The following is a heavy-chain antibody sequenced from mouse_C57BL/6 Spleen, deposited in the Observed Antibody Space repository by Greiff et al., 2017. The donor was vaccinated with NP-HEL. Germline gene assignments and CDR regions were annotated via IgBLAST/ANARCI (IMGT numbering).Heavy chain of an antibody. CDR2: INYDGSST. Sequence: EVQLVESEGGLVQPGSSMKLSCTASGFTFSDYYMAWVRQVPEKGLEWVANINYDGSSTYYLDSLKSRFIISRDNAKNILYLQMSSLKSEDTATYYCARHYGSPFWYAMDYWGQGTSVTVSS. D-gene: IGHD1-1*01. CDR3: ARHYGSPFWYAMDY. CDR1: GFTFSDYY. J-gene: IGHJ4*01. V-gene: IGHV5-16*01.